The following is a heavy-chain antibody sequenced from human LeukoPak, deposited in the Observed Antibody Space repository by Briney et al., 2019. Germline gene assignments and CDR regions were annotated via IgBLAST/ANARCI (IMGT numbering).Heavy chain of an antibody. D-gene: IGHD2-21*02. V-gene: IGHV3-9*01. Sequence: GGSLRLSCAASGFTFDDYAMHWVRQAPGKGLEWVSGISWNSGSIGYADSVKGRFTISRDNAKNSLYLQMNSLRAEDTALYYCAKGSSESGDRYFDIWGQGTMVTVSS. CDR2: ISWNSGSI. CDR1: GFTFDDYA. CDR3: AKGSSESGDRYFDI. J-gene: IGHJ3*02.